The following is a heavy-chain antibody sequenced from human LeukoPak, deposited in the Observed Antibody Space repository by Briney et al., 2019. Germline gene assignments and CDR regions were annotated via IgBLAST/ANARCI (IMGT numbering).Heavy chain of an antibody. CDR2: IYTSGST. Sequence: SETLSLTCTVSGGSISSYYWSWIRQPAGKGLEWIGRIYTSGSTNYNPSLKSRVTMSVDTSKNQFSLKLSSVTAADTAVYYCARDAPHSTSHYYYFMDVWGKGTTVTVSS. D-gene: IGHD2/OR15-2a*01. J-gene: IGHJ6*03. V-gene: IGHV4-4*07. CDR1: GGSISSYY. CDR3: ARDAPHSTSHYYYFMDV.